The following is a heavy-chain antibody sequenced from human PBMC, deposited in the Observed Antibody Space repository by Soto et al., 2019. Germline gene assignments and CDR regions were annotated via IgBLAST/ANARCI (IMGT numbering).Heavy chain of an antibody. Sequence: PGESLKISCKGSGYSFTSYWISWVRQMPGKGLEWMGRIDPSDFYTNYSPSFQGHVTISADKSISTAYLQWSSLKASDTAMYYCGVIQGAFDWPHYYYYGMDVWGQGTTVTVSS. CDR1: GYSFTSYW. CDR2: IDPSDFYT. V-gene: IGHV5-10-1*01. CDR3: GVIQGAFDWPHYYYYGMDV. J-gene: IGHJ6*02. D-gene: IGHD3-9*01.